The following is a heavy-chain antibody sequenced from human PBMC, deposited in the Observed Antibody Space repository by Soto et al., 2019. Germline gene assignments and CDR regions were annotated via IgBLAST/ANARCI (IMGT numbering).Heavy chain of an antibody. Sequence: VGSLRLSCAASTFTFSNHWMSWVRQAPGKGLEWVANINQGGSAKYYLDSVKGRFTISRDNAKNSLDLQMNSLRAEDTAVYYCARIYCSTTSCYIDYWGQGTLVTVSS. D-gene: IGHD2-2*02. J-gene: IGHJ4*02. V-gene: IGHV3-7*01. CDR2: INQGGSAK. CDR3: ARIYCSTTSCYIDY. CDR1: TFTFSNHW.